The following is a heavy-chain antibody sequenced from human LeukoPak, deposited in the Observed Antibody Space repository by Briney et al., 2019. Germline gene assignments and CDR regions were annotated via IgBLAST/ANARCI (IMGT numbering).Heavy chain of an antibody. CDR3: ARTSCGGDCNNRYFDY. V-gene: IGHV1-46*01. CDR1: GYILSSYY. D-gene: IGHD2-21*02. Sequence: ASVKVSCKASGYILSSYYMHWVRQAPGQGLEWMGIINPSGGSTDYAQKFQGRVTMTRDKSTSTVYMELNSLRSEDTALYYCARTSCGGDCNNRYFDYWGQGTLVTVSS. CDR2: INPSGGST. J-gene: IGHJ4*02.